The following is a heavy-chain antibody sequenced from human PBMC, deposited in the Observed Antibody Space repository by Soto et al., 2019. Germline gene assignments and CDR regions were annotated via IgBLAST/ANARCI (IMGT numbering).Heavy chain of an antibody. J-gene: IGHJ4*02. Sequence: GGSLRLSCAASGFTVSSNYMSWVRQAPGKGLEWVSVIYSGGSTYYADSVKGRFTISRDNSKNTLYLQMNSLRAEDTAVYYCARDDSASYYFDYWGQGTLVTVSS. CDR2: IYSGGST. CDR1: GFTVSSNY. V-gene: IGHV3-53*01. D-gene: IGHD2-15*01. CDR3: ARDDSASYYFDY.